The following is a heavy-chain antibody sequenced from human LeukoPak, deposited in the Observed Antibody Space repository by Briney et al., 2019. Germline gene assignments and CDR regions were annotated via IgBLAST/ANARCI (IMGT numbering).Heavy chain of an antibody. Sequence: APVKVSCKASGYTFTSYGISWVRQAPGQGLEWMGWISAYNGNTNYAQKLQGRVTMTTDTSTSTAYMELRSLRSDDTAVYYCARLKYYYDSSGYYYPDYWGQGTLVTVSS. CDR3: ARLKYYYDSSGYYYPDY. D-gene: IGHD3-22*01. V-gene: IGHV1-18*01. CDR2: ISAYNGNT. CDR1: GYTFTSYG. J-gene: IGHJ4*02.